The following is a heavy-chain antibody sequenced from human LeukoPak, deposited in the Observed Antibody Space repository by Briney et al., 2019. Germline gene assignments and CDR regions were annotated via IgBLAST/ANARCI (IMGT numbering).Heavy chain of an antibody. CDR1: RFTFSSYG. D-gene: IGHD3-22*01. CDR2: IRYDGSNK. V-gene: IGHV3-30*02. J-gene: IGHJ5*02. CDR3: AKATKYYDSSGSYGLGFDP. Sequence: PGGSLRLSCAASRFTFSSYGMHWVRQAPGKGLEWVAFIRYDGSNKYYADSVKGRFTISRDNSKNTLYLQMNSLRAEDTAVYYCAKATKYYDSSGSYGLGFDPWGQGTLVTVSS.